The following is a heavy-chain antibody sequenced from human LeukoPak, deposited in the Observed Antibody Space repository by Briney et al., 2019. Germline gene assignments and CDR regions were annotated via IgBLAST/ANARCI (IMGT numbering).Heavy chain of an antibody. CDR2: IYYSGTT. CDR1: GDSLSTYY. V-gene: IGHV4-59*01. Sequence: SETLSLTCTVSGDSLSTYYWSWIRQPPEKGLEWIGYIYYSGTTNYNPSLKSRVTISVDTSKNQFSLRLTSVTAADTAVYYCARLYSSSWYCDYWGQGTLVTVSS. D-gene: IGHD6-13*01. J-gene: IGHJ4*02. CDR3: ARLYSSSWYCDY.